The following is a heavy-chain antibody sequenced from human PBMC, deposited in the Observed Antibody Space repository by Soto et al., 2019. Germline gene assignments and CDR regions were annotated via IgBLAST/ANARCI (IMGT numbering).Heavy chain of an antibody. CDR2: IWYDGSNK. CDR1: GFTFSSYG. D-gene: IGHD5-18*01. CDR3: ARDHGDTARATVDY. V-gene: IGHV3-33*01. J-gene: IGHJ4*02. Sequence: QVQLVESGGGVVQPGRSLRLSCAASGFTFSSYGMHWVRQAPGKGLEWVAVIWYDGSNKYYADSVKGRFTISRDNSKNTLYLQMNSLRAEDTAVYYCARDHGDTARATVDYWGQGTLVTVSS.